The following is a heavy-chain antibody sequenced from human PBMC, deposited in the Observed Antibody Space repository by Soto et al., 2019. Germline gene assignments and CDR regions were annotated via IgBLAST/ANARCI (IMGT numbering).Heavy chain of an antibody. D-gene: IGHD3-22*01. V-gene: IGHV1-18*01. Sequence: GGPVKVSCKASGYTFTSYGISWVRQAPGQGLEWMGWISAYNGNTNYAQKLQGRITMTTDTSTSTAYMELRSLRSDDTAVYYCAREYYYDSSGYLPDAFDIWGQGTMVTVSS. CDR2: ISAYNGNT. CDR3: AREYYYDSSGYLPDAFDI. J-gene: IGHJ3*02. CDR1: GYTFTSYG.